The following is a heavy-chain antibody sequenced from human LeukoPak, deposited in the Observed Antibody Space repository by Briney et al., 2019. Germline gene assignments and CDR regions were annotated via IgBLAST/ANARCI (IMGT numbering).Heavy chain of an antibody. CDR3: ARALGYSH. CDR2: IKQDGSEK. Sequence: PGGSLRLSCAASGFTFRSYWMSWVRQAPGKGLEWVANIKQDGSEKYYVDSVKGRFTISRDNAKNSLYLQMNSLRAEDTAVYYCARALGYSHWGQGTLVTVSS. CDR1: GFTFRSYW. J-gene: IGHJ4*02. D-gene: IGHD3-22*01. V-gene: IGHV3-7*01.